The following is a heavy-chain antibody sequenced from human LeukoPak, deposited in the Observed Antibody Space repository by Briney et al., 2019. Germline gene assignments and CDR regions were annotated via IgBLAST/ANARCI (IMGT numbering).Heavy chain of an antibody. D-gene: IGHD2-2*01. CDR1: GLIFSNHW. V-gene: IGHV3-74*01. CDR3: ARELVVRAGDYFDN. J-gene: IGHJ4*02. Sequence: PGGSLRLSCAAPGLIFSNHWMHWVRKAPGKGRVGVGLISGDGRGTKYGDSVKGRFTISSDNAKNTLYLQMSSLRAEDTAVYSCARELVVRAGDYFDNWGQGTLVIVSS. CDR2: ISGDGRGT.